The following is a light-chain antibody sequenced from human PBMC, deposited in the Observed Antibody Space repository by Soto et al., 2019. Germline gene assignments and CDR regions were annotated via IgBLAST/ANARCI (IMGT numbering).Light chain of an antibody. CDR2: AAS. CDR3: QQFHNGPPIT. V-gene: IGKV3D-15*01. J-gene: IGKJ5*01. Sequence: EIGLTQSPGTLSLSPGDRATLSCRASESVGSTYVAWYQQKPGQAPRLLIYAASTRATGISDRFSGSGSGTEFTLTISSLQSEDFAVYYCQQFHNGPPITFGQGTRLEIK. CDR1: ESVGST.